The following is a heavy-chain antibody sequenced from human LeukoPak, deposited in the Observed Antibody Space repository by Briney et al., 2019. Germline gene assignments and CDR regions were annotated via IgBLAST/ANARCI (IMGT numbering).Heavy chain of an antibody. V-gene: IGHV1-46*01. J-gene: IGHJ3*02. Sequence: GASVKVSCKASGYTFTSYYVHWVRQAPGQGLEWMGIINPSGGSTSYAQKFQGRVTMTRDTSTSTVYMELSSLRSEDTAVYYCARSRAPALRRAAFDIWGQGTMVTVSS. CDR1: GYTFTSYY. D-gene: IGHD4-17*01. CDR2: INPSGGST. CDR3: ARSRAPALRRAAFDI.